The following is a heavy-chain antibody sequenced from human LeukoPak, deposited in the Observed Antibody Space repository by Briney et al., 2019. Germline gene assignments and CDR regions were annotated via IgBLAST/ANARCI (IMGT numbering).Heavy chain of an antibody. J-gene: IGHJ4*02. CDR2: IRYDGSNK. Sequence: GGSLRLTCASSAFTFSAYGMFWVRQAPGKGLEWVAFIRYDGSNKYYPDSVRGRFTVSRDNSKNTLYLQMNSLRTEDTALYYCAKGHTVTLYYFDYWGQGTLVTVSS. D-gene: IGHD4-11*01. CDR1: AFTFSAYG. V-gene: IGHV3-30*02. CDR3: AKGHTVTLYYFDY.